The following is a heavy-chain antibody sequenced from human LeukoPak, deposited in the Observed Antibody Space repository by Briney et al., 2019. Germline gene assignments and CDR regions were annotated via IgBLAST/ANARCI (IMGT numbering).Heavy chain of an antibody. V-gene: IGHV4-59*11. D-gene: IGHD3-10*01. CDR1: GGSMRSQY. J-gene: IGHJ3*02. Sequence: SETLSLTCTLPGGSMRSQYWSWIRQVPGKGLECIGYIHYSGSTGYNPSLKSRVTISIDTSKNQFSLNLRSVTAADTAVYKCARSDEYGSGSDWTTPFDAFDIWGQGTMVTVSS. CDR2: IHYSGST. CDR3: ARSDEYGSGSDWTTPFDAFDI.